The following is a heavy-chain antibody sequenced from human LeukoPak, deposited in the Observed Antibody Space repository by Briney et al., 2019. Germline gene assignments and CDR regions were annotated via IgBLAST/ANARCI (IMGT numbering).Heavy chain of an antibody. V-gene: IGHV3-73*01. D-gene: IGHD3-22*01. Sequence: GGSLRLPCAASGFTFSGSAMHWVRQAAGKGLEWVGRIRSKTDSYATAYAASVKGRFTISREDSKNTAYLQMNSLKTEDTAVYYCTRGFRDYDSSGYTFDYWGQGTVVTVSS. CDR3: TRGFRDYDSSGYTFDY. CDR1: GFTFSGSA. CDR2: IRSKTDSYAT. J-gene: IGHJ4*02.